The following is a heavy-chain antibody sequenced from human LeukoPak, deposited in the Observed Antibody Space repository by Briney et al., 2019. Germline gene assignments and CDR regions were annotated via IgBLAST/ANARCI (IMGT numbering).Heavy chain of an antibody. CDR3: ARGSRVAAAGTWDYGMDV. V-gene: IGHV4-4*02. CDR1: GGSISSSNW. CDR2: IYHSGST. D-gene: IGHD6-13*01. J-gene: IGHJ6*02. Sequence: SETLSLTCAVSGGSISSSNWWSWVRQPPGKGLEWIGEIYHSGSTNYNPSLKSRVTISVDKSKNQFSLKLSSVTAADTAVYYCARGSRVAAAGTWDYGMDVRGQGTTVTVSS.